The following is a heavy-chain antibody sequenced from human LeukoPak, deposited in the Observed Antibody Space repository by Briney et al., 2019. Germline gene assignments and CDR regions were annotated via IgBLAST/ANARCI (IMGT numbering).Heavy chain of an antibody. CDR3: ARDRVLHYFDY. CDR1: GFTFSSHG. CDR2: IWYDGSDK. J-gene: IGHJ4*02. D-gene: IGHD3-16*01. V-gene: IGHV3-33*01. Sequence: GGSLRLSCAASGFTFSSHGMHWVRQAPGKGPEWVAVIWYDGSDKYYADSVKGRFTISRDNSKNTLYLQMTSLRAGDTAVYYCARDRVLHYFDYWGQGALVTVSS.